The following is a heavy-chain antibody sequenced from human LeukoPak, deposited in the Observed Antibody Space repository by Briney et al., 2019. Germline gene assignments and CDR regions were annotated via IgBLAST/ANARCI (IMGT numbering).Heavy chain of an antibody. V-gene: IGHV3-23*01. CDR3: AKAGGFDY. D-gene: IGHD1-26*01. CDR2: IGGTGLSI. CDR1: GFIFSNYG. J-gene: IGHJ4*02. Sequence: GGSLRLSCAGSGFIFSNYGMNWVRQAPGEGLEWIAGIGGTGLSIDYTASVKGRFTISRDNSRNTLYLQMNSLRSEDTAIYYCAKAGGFDYWGQGTLVTVSS.